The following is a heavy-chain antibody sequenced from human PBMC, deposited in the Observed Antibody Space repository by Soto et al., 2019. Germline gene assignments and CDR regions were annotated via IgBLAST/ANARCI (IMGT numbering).Heavy chain of an antibody. CDR2: ISSNGGST. Sequence: GGSLRLSCSASGFTFSSYAMHWVRQAPGKGLEYVSAISSNGGSTYYADSVKGRFTISRDNSKNTLYLQMSSLRAEDTAVYYCVNSQLVPGCQSELCFDYWGQGTLVTVSS. J-gene: IGHJ4*02. CDR1: GFTFSSYA. CDR3: VNSQLVPGCQSELCFDY. V-gene: IGHV3-64D*06. D-gene: IGHD6-13*01.